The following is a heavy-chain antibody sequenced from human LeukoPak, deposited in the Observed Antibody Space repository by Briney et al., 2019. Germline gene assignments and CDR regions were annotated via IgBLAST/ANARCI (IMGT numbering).Heavy chain of an antibody. D-gene: IGHD6-19*01. Sequence: SVKVSCKASGGTFSSYAISWVRQAPGQGLEWMGGIIPIFGTANYAQKFQGRVTITADESTSTAYMELSSLRSEDTAVYYCARDPYSSGWYKSEYAFDIWGQGTMVTVSS. CDR2: IIPIFGTA. CDR1: GGTFSSYA. CDR3: ARDPYSSGWYKSEYAFDI. J-gene: IGHJ3*02. V-gene: IGHV1-69*13.